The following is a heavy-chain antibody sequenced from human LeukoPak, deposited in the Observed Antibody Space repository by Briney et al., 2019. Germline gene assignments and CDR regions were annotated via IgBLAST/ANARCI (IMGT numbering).Heavy chain of an antibody. CDR2: INHSGST. CDR3: ARGKMYSSSWYNY. D-gene: IGHD6-13*01. Sequence: SETLSLTCVVYGGSFSGYYWSWIRQPPGKGLEWIGEINHSGSTNYNSSLKSRVTISVDTSKNQFSLKLSSVTAADTAVYYCARGKMYSSSWYNYWGQGTLVTVSS. V-gene: IGHV4-34*01. J-gene: IGHJ4*02. CDR1: GGSFSGYY.